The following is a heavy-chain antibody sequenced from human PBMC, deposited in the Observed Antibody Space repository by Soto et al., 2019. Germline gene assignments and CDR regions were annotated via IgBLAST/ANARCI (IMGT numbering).Heavy chain of an antibody. CDR3: ARDQGVAAAGITWFDP. CDR2: IHSSGST. J-gene: IGHJ5*02. CDR1: GGTINSGDYF. V-gene: IGHV4-61*08. D-gene: IGHD6-13*01. Sequence: PSETLSLTCSVSGGTINSGDYFWSWIRQPPGKGLEWIGHIHSSGSTNYNPSLKSRVTMSVDTSKNQFSLRLMSLTAADTAVYYCARDQGVAAAGITWFDPWGQGSLVTVSS.